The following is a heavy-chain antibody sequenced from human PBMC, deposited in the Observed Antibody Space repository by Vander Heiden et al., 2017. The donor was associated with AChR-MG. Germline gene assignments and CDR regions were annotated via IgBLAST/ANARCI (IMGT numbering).Heavy chain of an antibody. CDR1: GYTFTSYA. J-gene: IGHJ1*01. Sequence: QVQLVQSGAEVKKPGASVKVSCKASGYTFTSYAMHWVRQAPGQRLEWMGWINAGNGNTKYSQKFQGRVTITRDTSASTAYMELSSLRSEETAVYYCARDRWGGTTAAGGFQHWGHVSLVTDSS. V-gene: IGHV1-3*01. CDR2: INAGNGNT. D-gene: IGHD4-17*01. CDR3: ARDRWGGTTAAGGFQH.